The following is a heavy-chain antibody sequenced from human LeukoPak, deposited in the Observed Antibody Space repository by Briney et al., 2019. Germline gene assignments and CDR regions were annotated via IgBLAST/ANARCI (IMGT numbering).Heavy chain of an antibody. Sequence: PGGSLRLSCAASGFTFTNAWMSWVRQAPGKGLEWVSSIGGDGNYIYYAESVKGRFTISRDNAKNSLYLQMNSLRAEDTAVYYCARATTEAGISVTGTAYWGQGTLVTVSS. V-gene: IGHV3-21*01. CDR1: GFTFTNAW. J-gene: IGHJ4*02. CDR2: IGGDGNYI. CDR3: ARATTEAGISVTGTAY. D-gene: IGHD6-19*01.